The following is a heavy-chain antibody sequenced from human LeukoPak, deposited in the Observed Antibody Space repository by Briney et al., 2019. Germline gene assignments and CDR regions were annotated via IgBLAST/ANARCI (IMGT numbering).Heavy chain of an antibody. D-gene: IGHD6-13*01. CDR1: GFTVSSNY. CDR3: ARDSPYSSSWYATYYFDY. V-gene: IGHV3-53*05. CDR2: IYSGGTT. J-gene: IGHJ4*02. Sequence: GGSLRLSCAASGFTVSSNYMSWVRQAPGKGLEYISVIYSGGTTYYADSVRGRFTISRDNSKNTLYLQMNSLRAEDTAVYYCARDSPYSSSWYATYYFDYWGQGTLVTVSS.